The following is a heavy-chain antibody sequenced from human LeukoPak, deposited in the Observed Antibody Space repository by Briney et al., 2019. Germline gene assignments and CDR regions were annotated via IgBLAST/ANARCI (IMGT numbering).Heavy chain of an antibody. CDR3: AMAFCGGDCYSRLYYFDY. Sequence: PSETLSLTCTVSGGSISSGGYYWSWIRQHPGKGLEWIGYIYYSGSTYYNSSLKSRVTISVDTSKNQFSLKLSSVTAADTAVYYCAMAFCGGDCYSRLYYFDYWGQGTLVTVSS. V-gene: IGHV4-31*03. J-gene: IGHJ4*02. CDR1: GGSISSGGYY. CDR2: IYYSGST. D-gene: IGHD2-21*02.